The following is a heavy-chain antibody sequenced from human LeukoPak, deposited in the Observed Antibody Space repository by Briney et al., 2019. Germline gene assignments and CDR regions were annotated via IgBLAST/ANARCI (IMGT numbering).Heavy chain of an antibody. Sequence: PSETLSLTCTVSGGSISSYYWSWIRQPPGKGLEWIGYIYYSGSTNYNPSLKSRVTISVDTSKNQFSLKLSSVTAADTAVYYCARAGGWLAYFDYWGQGTLVTVSS. D-gene: IGHD6-19*01. J-gene: IGHJ4*02. CDR3: ARAGGWLAYFDY. V-gene: IGHV4-59*01. CDR1: GGSISSYY. CDR2: IYYSGST.